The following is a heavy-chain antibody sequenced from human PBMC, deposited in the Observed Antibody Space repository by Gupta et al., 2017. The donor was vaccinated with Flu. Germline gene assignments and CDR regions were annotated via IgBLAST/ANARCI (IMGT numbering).Heavy chain of an antibody. D-gene: IGHD4-17*01. Sequence: QVQLQESGPGLVKPSETLSLTCTASGDSISRNYWSWIRPPAGKGLEWIGRIYTSGTTHYNPSLKSRITMSMDTSQNEFSLKLTSVTAADTAVYYCARLVPLRAGGDQGSYFDYWGQGTLVTVSS. CDR3: ARLVPLRAGGDQGSYFDY. CDR1: GDSISRNY. J-gene: IGHJ4*02. CDR2: IYTSGTT. V-gene: IGHV4-4*07.